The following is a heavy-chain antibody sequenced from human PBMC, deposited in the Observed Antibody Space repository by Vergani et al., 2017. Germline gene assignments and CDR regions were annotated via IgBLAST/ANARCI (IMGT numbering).Heavy chain of an antibody. CDR3: ARDLHDSSGYYSDYFDY. D-gene: IGHD3-22*01. Sequence: QVQLVQSGAEVKKPGSSVKVSCKASGGTFSSYAISWVRQAPGKGLEWMGGIIHIFGTANYAQKFQGRVTITADKSTSTAYMELSSLRSEDTAVYYCARDLHDSSGYYSDYFDYWGQGTLVTVSS. CDR1: GGTFSSYA. J-gene: IGHJ4*02. CDR2: IIHIFGTA. V-gene: IGHV1-69*06.